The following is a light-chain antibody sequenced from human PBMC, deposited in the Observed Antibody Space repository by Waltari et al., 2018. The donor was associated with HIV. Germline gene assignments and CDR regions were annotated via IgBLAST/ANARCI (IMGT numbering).Light chain of an antibody. V-gene: IGLV1-40*01. CDR2: GSG. CDR1: SSHIWAGYD. J-gene: IGLJ2*01. CDR3: QSYDSSLTGSV. Sequence: QSVLTQPPSVSGAPGQRVTISCTGRSSHIWAGYDIHRHQQLPGTAPKLLIYGSGNRPSGVPDRFSGSKSGTSASLAITGLQAEDEADYYCQSYDSSLTGSVFGGGTKLTVL.